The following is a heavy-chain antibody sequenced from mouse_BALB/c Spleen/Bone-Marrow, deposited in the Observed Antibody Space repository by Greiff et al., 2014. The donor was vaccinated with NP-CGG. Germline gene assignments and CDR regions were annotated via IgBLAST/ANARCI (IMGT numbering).Heavy chain of an antibody. J-gene: IGHJ4*01. D-gene: IGHD1-1*01. CDR1: GFSLTDFG. Sequence: VQLVESGPGLVAPSQSLPITCTVSGFSLTDFGVSWIRQPPGKGLEWLGVIWGGGSTYYNSSLKSRLSISKDNSKSQVFLKMNNLKTDDTAMYYCAKHTLRYYAMDYWGQGTSVTVSS. CDR3: AKHTLRYYAMDY. V-gene: IGHV2-6-5*01. CDR2: IWGGGST.